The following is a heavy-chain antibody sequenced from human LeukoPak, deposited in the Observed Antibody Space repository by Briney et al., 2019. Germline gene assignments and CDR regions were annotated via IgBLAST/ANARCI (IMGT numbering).Heavy chain of an antibody. CDR3: AHRLAYYGFWSGYYKCYFDY. V-gene: IGHV2-5*01. Sequence: SGPTLVKPTQTLTLTCTFSGFSLSTSGVGVGWIRQPPGKALEWLALIYWNDDKRYSPSLNSSLTIIEDTSKNQVVLTMTNMDPVDPATYYFAHRLAYYGFWSGYYKCYFDYWGQGTLVTVSS. CDR2: IYWNDDK. J-gene: IGHJ4*02. CDR1: GFSLSTSGVG. D-gene: IGHD3-3*01.